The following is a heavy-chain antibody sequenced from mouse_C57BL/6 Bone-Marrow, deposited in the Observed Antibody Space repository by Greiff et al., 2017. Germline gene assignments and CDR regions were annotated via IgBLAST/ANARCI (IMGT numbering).Heavy chain of an antibody. V-gene: IGHV1-72*01. CDR1: GYTFTSYW. J-gene: IGHJ2*01. CDR3: ARREFITTVVAPYYFDY. D-gene: IGHD1-1*01. Sequence: QVQLQQPGAELVKPGASVKLSCKASGYTFTSYWMHWVKQRPGRGLEWIGRIDPNSGGTKYNEKFKSKATLTVDKPSSTAYMQLSSLTSEDSAVYYCARREFITTVVAPYYFDYWGQGTTLTVSS. CDR2: IDPNSGGT.